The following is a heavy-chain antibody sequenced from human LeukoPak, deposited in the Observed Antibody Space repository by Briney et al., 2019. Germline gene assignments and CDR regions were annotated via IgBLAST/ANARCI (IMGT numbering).Heavy chain of an antibody. D-gene: IGHD3-22*01. CDR2: IYYSGSS. CDR3: ATSALTMIAYIEPREGAFDI. CDR1: GGSISSSSYY. J-gene: IGHJ3*02. V-gene: IGHV4-39*07. Sequence: PSETLSLTCTVSGGSISSSSYYWGWIRQPPGKGLEWIGSIYYSGSSYYNPSLKSRVTISVDTSKNQFSLKLSSVTAADTAVYYCATSALTMIAYIEPREGAFDIWGQGTMVTVSS.